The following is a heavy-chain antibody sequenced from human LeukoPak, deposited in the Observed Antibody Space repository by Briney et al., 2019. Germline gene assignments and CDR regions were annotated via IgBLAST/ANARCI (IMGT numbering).Heavy chain of an antibody. Sequence: SETLSLTCAVYGGSFSGYYWSWIRQPPGKGLEWIGEINHSGSTNYNPSLKSRVTISVDTSKDQFTLKLSSVTAADTAVYYCVRRTTMVRGGFDIWGQGTMVTVSS. CDR3: VRRTTMVRGGFDI. CDR1: GGSFSGYY. V-gene: IGHV4-34*01. D-gene: IGHD3-10*01. J-gene: IGHJ3*02. CDR2: INHSGST.